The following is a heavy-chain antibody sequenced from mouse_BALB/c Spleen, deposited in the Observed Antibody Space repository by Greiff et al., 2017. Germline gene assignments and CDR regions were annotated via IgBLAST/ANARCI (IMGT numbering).Heavy chain of an antibody. V-gene: IGHV5-12-2*01. J-gene: IGHJ2*01. Sequence: EVMLVESGGGLVQPGGSLKLSCAASGFTFSSYTMSWVRQTPEKRLEWVAYISNGGGSTYYPDTVKGRFTISRDNAKNTLYLQMSSLKSEDTAMYYCARHTVVGYFDYWGQGTTLTVSS. D-gene: IGHD1-1*01. CDR1: GFTFSSYT. CDR3: ARHTVVGYFDY. CDR2: ISNGGGST.